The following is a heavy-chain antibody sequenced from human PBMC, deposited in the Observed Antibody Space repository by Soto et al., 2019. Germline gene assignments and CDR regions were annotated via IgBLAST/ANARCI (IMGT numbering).Heavy chain of an antibody. CDR1: GGSFSCYY. J-gene: IGHJ5*02. CDR3: ARRRTSVWFDP. V-gene: IGHV4-34*01. CDR2: INHSGST. D-gene: IGHD1-1*01. Sequence: SETLSLTCAVYGGSFSCYYWSGIRQPPGKGLEWIGEINHSGSTNYNPSLKSRVTISVDTSKNQFSLKLSSVTAADTAVYYCARRRTSVWFDPWGQGTLVTVSS.